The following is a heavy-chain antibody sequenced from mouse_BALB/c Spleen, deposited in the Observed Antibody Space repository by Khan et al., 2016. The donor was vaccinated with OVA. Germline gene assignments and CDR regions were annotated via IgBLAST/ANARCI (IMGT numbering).Heavy chain of an antibody. CDR3: AREASSWDFSFPY. Sequence: VQLQQSGPELVEPGASVKMSCKASGYTFTNYVIHWVKQKPGQGLEWIGYINPVNAGPRYNEKFKDKATLTSDISSTSAYMELLGLTSAASSVFYCAREASSWDFSFPYWGQGTLVTVPA. D-gene: IGHD4-1*01. CDR2: INPVNAGP. J-gene: IGHJ3*01. CDR1: GYTFTNYV. V-gene: IGHV1S136*01.